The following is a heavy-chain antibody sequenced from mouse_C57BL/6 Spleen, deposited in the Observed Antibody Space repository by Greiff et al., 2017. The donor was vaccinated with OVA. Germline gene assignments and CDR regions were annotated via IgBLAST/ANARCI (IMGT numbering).Heavy chain of an antibody. Sequence: QVTLKVSGPGILQPSQTLSLTCSFSGFSLSTFGMGVGWIRQPSGKGLEWLAHIRWGDDKYYNPALESRLPISKDTSKNQVCLKIANVDTADTATYYGARRVTWGDGAYWGQGTLVTVSA. V-gene: IGHV8-8*01. J-gene: IGHJ3*01. D-gene: IGHD3-3*01. CDR3: ARRVTWGDGAY. CDR2: IRWGDDK. CDR1: GFSLSTFGMG.